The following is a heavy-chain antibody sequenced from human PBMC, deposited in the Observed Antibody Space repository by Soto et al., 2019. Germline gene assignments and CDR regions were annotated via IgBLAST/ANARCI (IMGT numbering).Heavy chain of an antibody. CDR2: ISYDGSNK. Sequence: GGSLRLSCAASGFTFSSYGMHWVRQAPGKGLEWVAVISYDGSNKYYADSLRGRFTVSRDNSKNTLYLQMSSLRAEDTAVYYCVKDGSSGWPYYYGMDVWGQGTTVTVSS. D-gene: IGHD6-19*01. CDR3: VKDGSSGWPYYYGMDV. V-gene: IGHV3-30*18. CDR1: GFTFSSYG. J-gene: IGHJ6*02.